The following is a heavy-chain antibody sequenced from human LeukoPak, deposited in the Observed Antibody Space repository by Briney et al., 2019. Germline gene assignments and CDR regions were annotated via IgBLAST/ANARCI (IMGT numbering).Heavy chain of an antibody. CDR2: INTDGSST. V-gene: IGHV3-74*01. CDR3: ARDLAESYLFDY. D-gene: IGHD3-10*01. CDR1: GFTFSSYW. J-gene: IGHJ4*02. Sequence: GGSLRLSCAASGFTFSSYWMHWVRQAPGKGLVWVSRINTDGSSTSYADSVKGRFTISRDNAKNTLYLQMNSLRAEDTAVYFCARDLAESYLFDYWGQGTLVTVSS.